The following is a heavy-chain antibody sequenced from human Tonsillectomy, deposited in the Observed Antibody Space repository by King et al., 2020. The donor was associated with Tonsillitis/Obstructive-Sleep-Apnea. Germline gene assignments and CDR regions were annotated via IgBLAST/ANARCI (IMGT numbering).Heavy chain of an antibody. V-gene: IGHV4-59*01. D-gene: IGHD2-21*01. J-gene: IGHJ3*02. Sequence: VQLQESGPGLVKPSETLSLTCTVSGGSISSDYWSWIRQPPGKGLEWIGYSYYSGNTNCNPSLKSRVTISVDTSKNQFSLKLSSVTAADTAVYYCARFEVAEDAFDIWGPGTRVTVSS. CDR2: SYYSGNT. CDR1: GGSISSDY. CDR3: ARFEVAEDAFDI.